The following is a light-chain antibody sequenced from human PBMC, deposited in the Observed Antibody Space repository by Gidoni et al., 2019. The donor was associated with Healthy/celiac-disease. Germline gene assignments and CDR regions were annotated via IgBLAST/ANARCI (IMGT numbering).Light chain of an antibody. CDR2: DES. CDR3: QVWDSGWV. Sequence: SYVLTPPPSVAVAPGTTARITCGGNNIGSKSVHWYQQKPGQAPVLVVYDESDRPSGIPERFSGSNSGNTATLTISRVEAGDEADYYCQVWDSGWVFGGGTKLTVL. V-gene: IGLV3-21*03. J-gene: IGLJ3*02. CDR1: NIGSKS.